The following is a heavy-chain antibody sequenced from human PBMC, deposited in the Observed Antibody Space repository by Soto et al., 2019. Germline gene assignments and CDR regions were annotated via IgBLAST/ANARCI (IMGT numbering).Heavy chain of an antibody. CDR3: AHRRRQTLPYYYYGMDV. CDR1: GYSFTSYW. CDR2: IYPGDSDT. V-gene: IGHV5-51*01. J-gene: IGHJ6*02. Sequence: GESLKISCKGSGYSFTSYWIGWVRQMPGKGLEWMGIIYPGDSDTRYSPSFQGQVTISADKSISTAYLQWSSLKASDTATYYCAHRRRQTLPYYYYGMDVWGQGTTVTVSS.